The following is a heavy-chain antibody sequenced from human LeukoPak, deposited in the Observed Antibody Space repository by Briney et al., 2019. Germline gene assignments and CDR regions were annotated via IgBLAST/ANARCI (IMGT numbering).Heavy chain of an antibody. CDR1: GFTFSSYS. D-gene: IGHD3-16*01. Sequence: GGSLRLSCAASGFTFSSYSMNWVRQAPGKGLEWVAVISYDAKNEYYTDSVKGRFTISRDNAKNTVYLQMNSLKPEDTAVYYCASGAAARGGFDYWGQGTLVTVSS. CDR2: ISYDAKNE. J-gene: IGHJ4*02. V-gene: IGHV3-30*03. CDR3: ASGAAARGGFDY.